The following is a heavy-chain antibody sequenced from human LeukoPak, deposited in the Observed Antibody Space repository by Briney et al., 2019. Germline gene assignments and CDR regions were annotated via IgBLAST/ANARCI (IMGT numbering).Heavy chain of an antibody. V-gene: IGHV1-2*02. CDR3: ARDTPRTYDRVAIRDEY. CDR2: INPNSGGT. Sequence: VASVKVSCKASGYTFTGYYMHWVRQAPGQGLEWMGWINPNSGGTNYAQKFQGRVTMTRDTSISTAYMELSRLRSDDTAVYYCARDTPRTYDRVAIRDEYWGQGTLVTVSS. D-gene: IGHD3-22*01. CDR1: GYTFTGYY. J-gene: IGHJ4*02.